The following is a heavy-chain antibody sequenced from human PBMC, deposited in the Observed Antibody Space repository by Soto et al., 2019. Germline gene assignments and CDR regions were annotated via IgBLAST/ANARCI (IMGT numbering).Heavy chain of an antibody. J-gene: IGHJ4*02. D-gene: IGHD2-21*01. Sequence: SETLSLTCAVYGGSFSGYYWSWIRQPPGKGLEWIGSIYYSGSTYYNPSLKSRVTISVDTSKNQFSLKLNSVTAADTAVYYCARRHRRPYFDYLGQGTLDTVSS. V-gene: IGHV4-30-4*01. CDR1: GGSFSGYY. CDR2: IYYSGST. CDR3: ARRHRRPYFDY.